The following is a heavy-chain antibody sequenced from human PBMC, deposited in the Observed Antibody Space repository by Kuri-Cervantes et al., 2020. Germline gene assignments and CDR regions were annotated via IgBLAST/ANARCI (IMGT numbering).Heavy chain of an antibody. CDR3: ARDNPQYKYFEH. Sequence: GESLKISCAASGFIFKNYGFHWVRQAPGKGLEWVAVIWHDGSKTDYGDFVKGRFTISRDNSKNTLHLQMNSLSDEDTAVYFCARDNPQYKYFEHWGRGTLVTVSS. CDR1: GFIFKNYG. J-gene: IGHJ4*02. D-gene: IGHD3-9*01. CDR2: IWHDGSKT. V-gene: IGHV3-33*01.